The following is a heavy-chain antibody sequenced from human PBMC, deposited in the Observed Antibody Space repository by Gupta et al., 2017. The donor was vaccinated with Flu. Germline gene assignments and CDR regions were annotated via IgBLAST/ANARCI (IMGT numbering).Heavy chain of an antibody. D-gene: IGHD1-26*01. Sequence: RQASGQGLEWMGGIIPIFGTANYAQKFQGRVTITADESTSTAYMDLSSLTSEDTAVYYCARDLGSGTYGWFDSWGQGTLVTVSS. CDR2: IIPIFGTA. J-gene: IGHJ5*01. V-gene: IGHV1-69*01. CDR3: ARDLGSGTYGWFDS.